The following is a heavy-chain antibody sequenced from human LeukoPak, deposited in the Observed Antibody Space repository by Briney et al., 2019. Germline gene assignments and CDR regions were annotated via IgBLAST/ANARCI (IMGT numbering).Heavy chain of an antibody. J-gene: IGHJ4*02. CDR1: GFTFGEYT. Sequence: GGSLRLSCAASGFTFGEYTMHWVRQVPGKGLEWVSLIGWDGGTTDYADSVKGRFTISRDNSKNSLYLQMNSLRTEDTAFYYCTKDRYRYSGTSGYDYWGQGTLVTVSS. V-gene: IGHV3-43*01. CDR3: TKDRYRYSGTSGYDY. D-gene: IGHD5-12*01. CDR2: IGWDGGTT.